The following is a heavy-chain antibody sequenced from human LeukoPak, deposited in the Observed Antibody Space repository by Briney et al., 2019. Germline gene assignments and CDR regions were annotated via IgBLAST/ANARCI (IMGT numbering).Heavy chain of an antibody. Sequence: SETLSLTCTVSGGSISSYYWSWIRQPPGKGLEWIGYIYYSGSTNYNPSLKSRVTISVDTSKNQFSLKLSSVTAADTAVYYCARESTDDSSGYYLWGQGTLVTVSS. D-gene: IGHD3-22*01. V-gene: IGHV4-59*12. J-gene: IGHJ5*02. CDR1: GGSISSYY. CDR2: IYYSGST. CDR3: ARESTDDSSGYYL.